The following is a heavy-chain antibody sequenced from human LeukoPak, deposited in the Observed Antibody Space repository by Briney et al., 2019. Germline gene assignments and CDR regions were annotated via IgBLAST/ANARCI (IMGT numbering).Heavy chain of an antibody. Sequence: GGSLRLSCAASGFTFSSYSMNWVRQAPGKGLEWVSSISSSSSYIYYADSVKGRFTISRDNAKNSLYLQMNSLRAEDTAVYYCARDRRRTDIVVVPAANDYWGQRTLVTVSS. J-gene: IGHJ4*02. V-gene: IGHV3-21*01. CDR2: ISSSSSYI. D-gene: IGHD2-2*01. CDR1: GFTFSSYS. CDR3: ARDRRRTDIVVVPAANDY.